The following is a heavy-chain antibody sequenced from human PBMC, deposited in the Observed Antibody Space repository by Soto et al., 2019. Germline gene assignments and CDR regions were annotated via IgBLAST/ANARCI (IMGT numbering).Heavy chain of an antibody. Sequence: SLTCAVYGGSFSGYYWSWIRQPPGKGLEWIGEINHSGSTNYNPSLKSRVTISVDTSKNQFSLKLSSVTAADTAVYYCARGIAAADKLGIDYWGQGTLVTVS. D-gene: IGHD6-13*01. CDR2: INHSGST. V-gene: IGHV4-34*01. J-gene: IGHJ4*02. CDR3: ARGIAAADKLGIDY. CDR1: GGSFSGYY.